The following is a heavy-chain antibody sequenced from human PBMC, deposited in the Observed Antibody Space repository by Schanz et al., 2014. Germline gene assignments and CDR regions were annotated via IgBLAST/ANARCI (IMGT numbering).Heavy chain of an antibody. Sequence: QVQLVQSGAEVKKPGASVKVSCKASGYTFTSDSMHWVRQAPGQGLEWMGMINPSGGSTTYAQKSQGRVTMTRDTSTSTVYMEVSSLRSEDTAVYYCARDGVDAAAGGNYWGQGTRVTVSS. CDR2: INPSGGST. D-gene: IGHD6-13*01. CDR3: ARDGVDAAAGGNY. CDR1: GYTFTSDS. J-gene: IGHJ4*02. V-gene: IGHV1-46*03.